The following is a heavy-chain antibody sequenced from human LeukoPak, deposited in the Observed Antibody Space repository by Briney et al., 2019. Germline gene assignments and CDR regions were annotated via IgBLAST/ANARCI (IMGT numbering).Heavy chain of an antibody. CDR2: ISYDGSNK. CDR3: AKGGQDIVVVVAAKDEFDY. D-gene: IGHD2-15*01. CDR1: GFTFGDYA. J-gene: IGHJ4*02. V-gene: IGHV3-30*04. Sequence: PGGSLRLSCTASGFTFGDYAMSWVRQAPGKGLEWVAVISYDGSNKYYADSVKGRFTISRDNSKNTLYLQMNSLRAEDTAVYYCAKGGQDIVVVVAAKDEFDYWGQGTLVTVSS.